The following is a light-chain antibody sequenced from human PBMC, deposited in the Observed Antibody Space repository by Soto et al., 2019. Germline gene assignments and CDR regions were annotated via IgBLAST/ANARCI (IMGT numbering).Light chain of an antibody. CDR1: QNIDDY. CDR2: DAS. J-gene: IGKJ1*01. CDR3: QQYNSYWM. Sequence: DIQMTQSPSTLSASVGDRVTITFRASQNIDDYLAWYQQKPGKAPKLLIYDASNLQSGVPSRFSGSGSGTEFTLIISSLQPDDFATYYCQQYNSYWMFGLGTKVDIK. V-gene: IGKV1-5*01.